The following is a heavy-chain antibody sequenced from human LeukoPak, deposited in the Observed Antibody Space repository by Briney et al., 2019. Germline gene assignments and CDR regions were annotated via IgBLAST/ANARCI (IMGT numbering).Heavy chain of an antibody. J-gene: IGHJ3*02. V-gene: IGHV4-38-2*01. CDR3: ARHGTVTGVFDI. D-gene: IGHD4-17*01. CDR2: IYHSWST. CDR1: GYSISSGYY. Sequence: SETLSLTCAVCGYSISSGYYWGWIRQPPGKGLEWIGSIYHSWSTYYNPSLKSRVTISVDSSKKQFSLKLSSVIAAETAVYYCARHGTVTGVFDIWGQGTMVTVSS.